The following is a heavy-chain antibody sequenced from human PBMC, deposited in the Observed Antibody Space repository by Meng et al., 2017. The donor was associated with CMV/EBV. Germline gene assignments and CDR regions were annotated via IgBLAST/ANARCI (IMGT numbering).Heavy chain of an antibody. CDR3: ARSRSGPPLHDAFDI. V-gene: IGHV1-18*01. Sequence: ASVKVSCKASGYTFTNYGISWVRQAPGQGLEWMGWISAYNDNTNYPQNFQGRVTMTRNTSISTAYMELSSLRSEDTAVYYCARSRSGPPLHDAFDIWGQGTMVTVSS. J-gene: IGHJ3*02. D-gene: IGHD2-15*01. CDR2: ISAYNDNT. CDR1: GYTFTNYG.